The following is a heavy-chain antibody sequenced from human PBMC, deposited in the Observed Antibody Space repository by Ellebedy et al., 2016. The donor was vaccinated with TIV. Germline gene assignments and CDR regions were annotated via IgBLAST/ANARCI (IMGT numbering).Heavy chain of an antibody. D-gene: IGHD3-10*01. Sequence: ASVKVSCXASGYTFTSYAMHWVRQAPGQRLEWMGWINAGNGNTKYSQKFQGRVTITRDTSASTAYMELSRLRSDDTAVYYCAREGKTTRGGALNYYYYGMDVWGQGTTVTVSS. CDR2: INAGNGNT. CDR3: AREGKTTRGGALNYYYYGMDV. CDR1: GYTFTSYA. V-gene: IGHV1-3*01. J-gene: IGHJ6*02.